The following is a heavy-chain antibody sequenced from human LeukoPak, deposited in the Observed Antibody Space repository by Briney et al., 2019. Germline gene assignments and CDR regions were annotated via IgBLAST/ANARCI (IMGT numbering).Heavy chain of an antibody. D-gene: IGHD3-3*01. CDR3: ARDYSIFGVVPYYYYYYGMDV. CDR2: N. V-gene: IGHV3-7*01. J-gene: IGHJ6*02. Sequence: NSYLDSVKGRFTISRDNAKNSLYLQMNSLRAEDTAVYYCARDYSIFGVVPYYYYYYGMDVWGQGTTVTVSS.